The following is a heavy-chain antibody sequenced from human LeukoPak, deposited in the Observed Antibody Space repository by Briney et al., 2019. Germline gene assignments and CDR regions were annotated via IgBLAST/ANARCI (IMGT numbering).Heavy chain of an antibody. CDR2: INHSGST. J-gene: IGHJ6*03. Sequence: SETLSLTCAVYGGSFSRYYWSWIRQPPGKGLEWIGEINHSGSTNYNPSLKSRVTISVDTSKNQFSLKLSSVTAADTAVYYCARKGRYYDFWSGPRYYYMDVWGKGTTVTVSS. CDR1: GGSFSRYY. V-gene: IGHV4-34*01. D-gene: IGHD3-3*01. CDR3: ARKGRYYDFWSGPRYYYMDV.